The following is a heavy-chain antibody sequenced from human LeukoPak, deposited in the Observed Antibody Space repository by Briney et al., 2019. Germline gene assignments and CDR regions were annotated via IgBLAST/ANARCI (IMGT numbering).Heavy chain of an antibody. CDR2: ISYDGSDK. CDR1: GFTFSSYG. CDR3: AKDNLLREYYYYGMDV. V-gene: IGHV3-30*18. J-gene: IGHJ6*02. D-gene: IGHD1-26*01. Sequence: GGSLRLSCAASGFTFSSYGMHWVRQAPGKGLEWVAVISYDGSDKYYADSVKGRFTISRDNSKNTLYLQMNSLRAEDTAVYYCAKDNLLREYYYYGMDVWGQGTTVTVSS.